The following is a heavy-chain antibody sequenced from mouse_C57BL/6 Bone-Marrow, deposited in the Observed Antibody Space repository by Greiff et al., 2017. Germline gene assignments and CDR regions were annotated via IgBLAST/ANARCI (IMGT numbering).Heavy chain of an antibody. J-gene: IGHJ4*01. V-gene: IGHV1-39*01. Sequence: VQLKQSGPELVKPGASVKISCKASGYSFTDYNMNWVKQSNGKSLEWIGVFNPNYGTTSYNQKFKGKATLTVDQSSSTAYMQLNSLTSEDSAVYYCARSGGVITTLYYYAMDYWGQGTSVTVSS. CDR2: FNPNYGTT. D-gene: IGHD1-1*01. CDR1: GYSFTDYN. CDR3: ARSGGVITTLYYYAMDY.